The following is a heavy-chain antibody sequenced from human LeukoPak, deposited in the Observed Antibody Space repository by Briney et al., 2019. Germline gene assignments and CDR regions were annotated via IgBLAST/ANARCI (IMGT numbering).Heavy chain of an antibody. V-gene: IGHV1-18*01. CDR3: ARSYYDSSGYPRYYYYGMDV. Sequence: ASVKVSCKASGYTFTSYGISWVRQAPGQGFEWMGWISAYNGNTNYAQKLQGRVTMTTDTSTSTAYMELRSLRSDDTAVYYCARSYYDSSGYPRYYYYGMDVWGQGTTVTVSS. CDR1: GYTFTSYG. CDR2: ISAYNGNT. D-gene: IGHD3-22*01. J-gene: IGHJ6*02.